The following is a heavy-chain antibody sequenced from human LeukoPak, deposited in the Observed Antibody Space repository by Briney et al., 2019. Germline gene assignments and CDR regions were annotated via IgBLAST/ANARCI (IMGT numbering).Heavy chain of an antibody. J-gene: IGHJ4*02. CDR1: GGSFSGYY. V-gene: IGHV4-34*01. Sequence: ASETLSLTCAVYGGSFSGYYWSWIRRPPGKGLEWIGEINHGGSTNYNPSLKSRVTISVDTSKNQFSLKLSSVTAADTAVYYCARLGMKWFSTRLGFDYWGQGTLVTVSS. D-gene: IGHD3-10*01. CDR3: ARLGMKWFSTRLGFDY. CDR2: INHGGST.